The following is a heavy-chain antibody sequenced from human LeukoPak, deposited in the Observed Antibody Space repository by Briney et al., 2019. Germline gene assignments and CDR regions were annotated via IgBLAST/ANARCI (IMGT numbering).Heavy chain of an antibody. D-gene: IGHD3-10*01. CDR2: IIPILGIA. V-gene: IGHV1-69*04. J-gene: IGHJ4*02. Sequence: ASVKVSCKASGGTFSSYAISWARQAPGQGLEWMGRIIPILGIANYAQKFQGRVTITADKSTSTAYMELSSLRSEDTAVYYCARDYRSGSYYKELAFDYWGQGTLVTVSS. CDR1: GGTFSSYA. CDR3: ARDYRSGSYYKELAFDY.